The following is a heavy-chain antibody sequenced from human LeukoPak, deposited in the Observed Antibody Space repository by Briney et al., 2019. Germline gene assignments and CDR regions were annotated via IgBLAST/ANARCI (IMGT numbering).Heavy chain of an antibody. J-gene: IGHJ6*02. Sequence: GRSLRLSCAASGFTFDDYAMHWVRQAPGKGLEWVSGISWNSGSIGYADSVKGRFTISRDNSKNTLYLQMNSLRAEDTAVYYCAKDSVVICGGDCYRGDYYYGMDVWGQGTTVTVSS. V-gene: IGHV3-9*01. CDR1: GFTFDDYA. D-gene: IGHD2-21*02. CDR2: ISWNSGSI. CDR3: AKDSVVICGGDCYRGDYYYGMDV.